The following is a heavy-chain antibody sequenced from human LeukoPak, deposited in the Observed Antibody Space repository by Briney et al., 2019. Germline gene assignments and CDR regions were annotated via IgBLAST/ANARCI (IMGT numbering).Heavy chain of an antibody. CDR2: TSYSEGT. J-gene: IGHJ4*02. V-gene: IGHV4-31*03. CDR1: GGSVSRGGYY. D-gene: IGHD3-10*01. Sequence: NPSETLSLTCTVSGGSVSRGGYYWNWIRQHPGKGLEWIVFTSYSEGTYYNPSLMSRITISVNRSQNQFSLKLSSVTAADTAVYYCARVENYYGSGSYYGYWGQGTLATVS. CDR3: ARVENYYGSGSYYGY.